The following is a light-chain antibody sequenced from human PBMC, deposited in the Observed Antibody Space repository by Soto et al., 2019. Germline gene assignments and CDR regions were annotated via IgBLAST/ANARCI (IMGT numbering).Light chain of an antibody. V-gene: IGKV2-28*01. CDR1: QSLLHSSGNNY. J-gene: IGKJ4*01. CDR3: MQALQTPLT. Sequence: DILMTQSPLSLPVTPGESASISCRSSQSLLHSSGNNYLDWYLQKPGQSPQLLIYLGSNRAPGVPDKFSGSGSGTDFTLKISRVEAEDVGVYYCMQALQTPLTFGGGTKVDIK. CDR2: LGS.